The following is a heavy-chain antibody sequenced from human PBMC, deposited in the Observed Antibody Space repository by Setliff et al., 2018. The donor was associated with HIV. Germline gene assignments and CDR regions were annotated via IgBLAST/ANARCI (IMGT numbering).Heavy chain of an antibody. CDR3: TASPDGDCYTTNCANWFDP. CDR2: ILSSGRT. Sequence: SETLSLTCTVSGTSISSGTDYWSWIRQPAGKGLEWIGHILSSGRTNYNPSLKSRLTISTDTSKNQFSLKLKSVTAADTAVYFCTASPDGDCYTTNCANWFDPWGQGTLVTVSS. CDR1: GTSISSGTDY. J-gene: IGHJ5*02. V-gene: IGHV4-61*09. D-gene: IGHD2-21*02.